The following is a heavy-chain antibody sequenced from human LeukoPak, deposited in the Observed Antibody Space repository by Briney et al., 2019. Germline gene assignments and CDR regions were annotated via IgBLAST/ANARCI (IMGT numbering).Heavy chain of an antibody. V-gene: IGHV3-30*04. CDR3: SQRGGLDY. J-gene: IGHJ4*02. CDR1: GFPFRSFA. D-gene: IGHD3-16*01. Sequence: PGGSLRLSRVASGFPFRSFAMDWVRQLPGRGLEWVAVISHDGSDKYYADSVKGRFTISRDNSKNTLHLQMNSLRAEDTAVYYCSQRGGLDYWGQGTLVTVSS. CDR2: ISHDGSDK.